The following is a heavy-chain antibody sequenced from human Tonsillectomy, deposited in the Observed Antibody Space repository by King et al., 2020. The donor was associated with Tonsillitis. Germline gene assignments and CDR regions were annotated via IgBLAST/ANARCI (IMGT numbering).Heavy chain of an antibody. V-gene: IGHV4-34*01. CDR1: GGSFSGYY. D-gene: IGHD6-6*01. CDR2: INHSGST. CDR3: ARGSPNVLVGSSSGGFDY. J-gene: IGHJ4*02. Sequence: VQLQQWGAGLLKPSETLSLTCAVYGGSFSGYYWSWIRQPPGKGLEWIGEINHSGSTNYNPSLKSRVTISVDTSKNQFSLKLSSVTAADPAVYYLARGSPNVLVGSSSGGFDYWGQGTLVTVSS.